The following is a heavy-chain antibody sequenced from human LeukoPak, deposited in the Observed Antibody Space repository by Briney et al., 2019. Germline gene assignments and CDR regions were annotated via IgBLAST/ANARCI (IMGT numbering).Heavy chain of an antibody. CDR1: GGSISSSSYY. J-gene: IGHJ4*02. Sequence: SETLSLTCTVSGGSISSSSYYWGWIRQPPGQGLEWIGSIYYSVSTYYNPFLKSRVTISVDTSKNQFSLKLSAVTAADTAVYYFARGGLRYSIYWGQGTLVTVSS. V-gene: IGHV4-39*01. CDR3: ARGGLRYSIY. D-gene: IGHD6-13*01. CDR2: IYYSVST.